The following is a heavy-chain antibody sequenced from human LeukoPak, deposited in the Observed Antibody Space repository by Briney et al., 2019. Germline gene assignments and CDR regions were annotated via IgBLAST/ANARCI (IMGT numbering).Heavy chain of an antibody. CDR2: IYSGGST. CDR3: ARDKAGAGFGDAFDI. J-gene: IGHJ3*02. D-gene: IGHD3-10*01. V-gene: IGHV3-66*01. Sequence: GGSLRLSCEAPGFIFSSSAIHWVCQAPGKGLEWVSVIYSGGSTYYADSVKGRFTISRDNSKNTLYLQMNSLRAEDTAVYYCARDKAGAGFGDAFDIWGQGTMVTVSS. CDR1: GFIFSSSA.